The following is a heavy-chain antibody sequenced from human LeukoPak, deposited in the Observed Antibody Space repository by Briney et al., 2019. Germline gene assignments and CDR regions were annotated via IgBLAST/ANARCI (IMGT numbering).Heavy chain of an antibody. Sequence: GGSLRLSCAASGFTFSTYSMNWVRQAPGKGLEWVSAISGSGGSTYYADSVKGRFTISRDNSKNTLYLQMNSLRAEDTAVYYCAKDRMRGGKLLGAFEIWGQGTMVTVSS. J-gene: IGHJ3*02. V-gene: IGHV3-23*01. CDR1: GFTFSTYS. CDR2: ISGSGGST. D-gene: IGHD3-16*01. CDR3: AKDRMRGGKLLGAFEI.